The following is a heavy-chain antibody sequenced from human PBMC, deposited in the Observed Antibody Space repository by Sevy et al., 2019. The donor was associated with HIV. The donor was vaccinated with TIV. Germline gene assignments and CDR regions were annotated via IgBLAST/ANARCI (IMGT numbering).Heavy chain of an antibody. D-gene: IGHD3-10*01. CDR2: ISYDGSQK. V-gene: IGHV3-30*18. J-gene: IGHJ4*02. CDR1: GFTFSSHG. Sequence: GGSLRLSCAASGFTFSSHGMHWVRQAPDKGLEWVAIISYDGSQKYYADSIKDRFTISRDNSKNTRYLQMNSLRPEDTAIYYCAKEGMASGPRLLWCAELLYHFDFWGQGTLVTVSS. CDR3: AKEGMASGPRLLWCAELLYHFDF.